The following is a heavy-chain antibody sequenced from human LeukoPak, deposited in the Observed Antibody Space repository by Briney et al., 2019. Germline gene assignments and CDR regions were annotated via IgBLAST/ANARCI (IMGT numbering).Heavy chain of an antibody. Sequence: SETLSPTCTVSGGSISSGGYYWSWIRQHPGKGLEWIGYIYYSGSTYYNPSLKSRVTISVDTSKNQFSLKLSSVTAADTAVYYCARGITMVRTRNFNWFDPWGQGTLVTVSS. CDR2: IYYSGST. CDR3: ARGITMVRTRNFNWFDP. D-gene: IGHD3-10*01. CDR1: GGSISSGGYY. V-gene: IGHV4-31*03. J-gene: IGHJ5*02.